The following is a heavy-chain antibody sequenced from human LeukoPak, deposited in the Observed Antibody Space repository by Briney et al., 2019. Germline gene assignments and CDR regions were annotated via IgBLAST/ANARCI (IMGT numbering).Heavy chain of an antibody. J-gene: IGHJ4*02. CDR1: GASISSGAYH. Sequence: PSETLSLTCTVSGASISSGAYHWSWIRQAPGKGLEWIGQWTGYSGNTDYNPSLKSRATISLDTSKNQFSLRLNSVTTADTAVYFCATYYAGRGGSGYWGQGTLVTVSS. D-gene: IGHD3-10*01. CDR2: WTGYSGNT. V-gene: IGHV4-30-4*01. CDR3: ATYYAGRGGSGY.